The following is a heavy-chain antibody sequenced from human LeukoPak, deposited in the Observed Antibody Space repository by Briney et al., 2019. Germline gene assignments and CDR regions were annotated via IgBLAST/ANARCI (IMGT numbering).Heavy chain of an antibody. J-gene: IGHJ4*02. CDR2: IGAYNGNT. V-gene: IGHV1-18*01. Sequence: GASVKVSCKASGYTFTSYGISWVRQAPGQGLEWMGWIGAYNGNTNYAQKLQGRVTMTTDTSTSTAYMELRSLRSDDTAVYYCARGRMRHRPEQWPLDYWGQGTLVTVSS. CDR1: GYTFTSYG. CDR3: ARGRMRHRPEQWPLDY. D-gene: IGHD6-19*01.